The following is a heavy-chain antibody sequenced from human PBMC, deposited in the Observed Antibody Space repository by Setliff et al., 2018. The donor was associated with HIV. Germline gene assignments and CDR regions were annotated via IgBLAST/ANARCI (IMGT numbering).Heavy chain of an antibody. D-gene: IGHD2-15*01. V-gene: IGHV4-59*08. Sequence: KTSETLSLTCTVSGSSVTNNYWSWIRQAPGKGLEWLGYVHSSGSTNYNPSLKRRVTISVDTSKNQFSLKLSSVTAADTAMYYCARHPPYCSGGSCYRGMGYYFDYWGQGTLVTVSS. CDR2: VHSSGST. CDR1: GSSVTNNY. CDR3: ARHPPYCSGGSCYRGMGYYFDY. J-gene: IGHJ4*02.